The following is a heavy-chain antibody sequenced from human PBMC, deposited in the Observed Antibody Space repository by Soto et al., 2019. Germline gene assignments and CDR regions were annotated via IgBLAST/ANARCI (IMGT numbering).Heavy chain of an antibody. CDR3: ARGSGYSSSSKIILSYSYGMDV. D-gene: IGHD6-6*01. CDR1: GYTFTSYY. V-gene: IGHV1-46*01. J-gene: IGHJ6*02. CDR2: INPSGGST. Sequence: ASVKASCKASGYTFTSYYMHWVRQAPGQVLEWMGIINPSGGSTSYAQRFQGRVTMTRDTSTSTVYMELSSLTSEDTAVYYCARGSGYSSSSKIILSYSYGMDVSGPGTTATVYS.